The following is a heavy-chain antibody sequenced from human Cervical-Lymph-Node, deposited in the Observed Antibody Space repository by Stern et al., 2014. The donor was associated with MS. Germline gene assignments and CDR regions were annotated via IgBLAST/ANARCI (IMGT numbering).Heavy chain of an antibody. V-gene: IGHV1-46*01. D-gene: IGHD2-15*01. CDR2: INPSGGST. Sequence: VQLVQSGAEVKKPGASVKVSCTASGYTFTSYYMHWVRQAPGQGLEWMGIINPSGGSTSYAQKFQGRVTMTRDTSTSTVYMELSSLRSEDTAVYYCARDQYCSGGSCSLDYWGQGTLVTVSS. J-gene: IGHJ4*02. CDR1: GYTFTSYY. CDR3: ARDQYCSGGSCSLDY.